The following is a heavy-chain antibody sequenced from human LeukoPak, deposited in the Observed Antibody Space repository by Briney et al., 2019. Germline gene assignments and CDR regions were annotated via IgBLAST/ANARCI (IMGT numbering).Heavy chain of an antibody. CDR2: INPSGGST. CDR1: GYTFTGYY. V-gene: IGHV1-46*01. J-gene: IGHJ5*02. CDR3: ATDPMARGFTP. Sequence: GASVKVSCKASGYTFTGYYMHWVRQAPGQGLEWMGIINPSGGSTGYAQKFQGRVTMTEDTSTDTAYMELSSLRSEDTAVYYCATDPMARGFTPWGQGTLVTVSS. D-gene: IGHD3-10*01.